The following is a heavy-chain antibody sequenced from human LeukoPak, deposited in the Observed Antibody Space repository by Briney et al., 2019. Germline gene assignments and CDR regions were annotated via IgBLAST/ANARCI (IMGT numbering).Heavy chain of an antibody. D-gene: IGHD3-16*01. CDR1: GFTFSNFA. CDR3: ARVGGSTNWFDP. CDR2: ISDTGGST. J-gene: IGHJ5*02. Sequence: GGSLRLSCAASGFTFSNFAMNWVRQAPGKGLEWVSIISDTGGSTTHADSVRGRFTISRDNSKNTLNLQMNSLRAEDTAVYYCARVGGSTNWFDPWGQGTLVTVSS. V-gene: IGHV3-23*01.